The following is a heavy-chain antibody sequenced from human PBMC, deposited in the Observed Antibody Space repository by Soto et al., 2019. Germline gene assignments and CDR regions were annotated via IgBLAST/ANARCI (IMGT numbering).Heavy chain of an antibody. CDR3: ARMAPPSDY. J-gene: IGHJ4*02. CDR1: GYTFTSYG. V-gene: IGHV1-18*01. CDR2: ISAYNGNT. Sequence: QVQLVQSGAEVKKPGASVKVSCKASGYTFTSYGISWVRQAPGQGLEWMGWISAYNGNTKYAQKLQGRVTMTTGTATSTACMELRGLRSDDTAVYYCARMAPPSDYWGQGTLVTVSS.